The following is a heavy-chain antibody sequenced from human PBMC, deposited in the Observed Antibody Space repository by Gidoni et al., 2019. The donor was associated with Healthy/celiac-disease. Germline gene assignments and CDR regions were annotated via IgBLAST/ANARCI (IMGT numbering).Heavy chain of an antibody. Sequence: QVQLVESGGGLVKPGGSLRLSCAASGFTFRDYYMSWIRQAPGKGLEWVSYISSSGSTIYYADSVKGRFTISRDNAKNSLYLQMNSLRAEDTAVYYCARDHSRSHNWNYVNYYYYGMDVWGQGTTVTVSS. D-gene: IGHD1-7*01. V-gene: IGHV3-11*01. J-gene: IGHJ6*02. CDR2: ISSSGSTI. CDR3: ARDHSRSHNWNYVNYYYYGMDV. CDR1: GFTFRDYY.